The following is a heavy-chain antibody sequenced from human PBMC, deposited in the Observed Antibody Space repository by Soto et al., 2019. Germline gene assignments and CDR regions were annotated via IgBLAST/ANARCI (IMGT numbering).Heavy chain of an antibody. CDR2: IIPIFGTA. J-gene: IGHJ6*02. Sequence: SVKVSCKASGGTFSSYAISWVRQAPGQGLEWMGGIIPIFGTANYAQKFQGRVTITADESTSTAYMELSSLRSEDTAVYYCARDRNIVATIYNYYGMDVWGQGTTVTVS. V-gene: IGHV1-69*13. D-gene: IGHD5-12*01. CDR1: GGTFSSYA. CDR3: ARDRNIVATIYNYYGMDV.